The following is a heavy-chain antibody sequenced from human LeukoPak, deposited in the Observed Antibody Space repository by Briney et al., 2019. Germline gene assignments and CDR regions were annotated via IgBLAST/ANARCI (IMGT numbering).Heavy chain of an antibody. CDR3: ARSPYYDILTGSRGTFDY. V-gene: IGHV2-5*02. CDR1: GFSFSTSGVG. CDR2: IYWDEDK. D-gene: IGHD3-9*01. J-gene: IGHJ4*02. Sequence: GSTLVNPTQTLTLTCTFSGFSFSTSGVGVGWIRQPPGKALEWLAVIYWDEDKRYRPSLKSRLTITKDTSKNQVVLTMTNMDPVDTATYYCARSPYYDILTGSRGTFDYWGRGILVTVSS.